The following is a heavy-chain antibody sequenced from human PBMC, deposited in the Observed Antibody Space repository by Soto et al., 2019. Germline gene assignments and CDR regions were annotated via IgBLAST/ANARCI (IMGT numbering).Heavy chain of an antibody. CDR2: IKSKTDGGTT. CDR3: TTGVMITFGGVIVPTTLDY. CDR1: GFTFSNAW. Sequence: LRLSCAASGFTFSNAWMSWVRQAPGKGLEWVGRIKSKTDGGTTDYAAPVKGRFTISRDDSKNTLYLQMNSLKTEDTAVYYCTTGVMITFGGVIVPTTLDYWGQGTLVTVSS. V-gene: IGHV3-15*01. J-gene: IGHJ4*02. D-gene: IGHD3-16*02.